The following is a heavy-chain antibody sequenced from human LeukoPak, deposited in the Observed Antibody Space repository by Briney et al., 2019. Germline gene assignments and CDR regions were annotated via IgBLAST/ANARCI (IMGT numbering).Heavy chain of an antibody. CDR2: IYYSGST. CDR3: GGNYYGSGSYYKW. V-gene: IGHV4-59*01. J-gene: IGHJ4*02. CDR1: GGSISSYY. D-gene: IGHD3-10*01. Sequence: PSETLSLTCTVSGGSISSYYWSWIRQPPGKGLERIGYIYYSGSTNYNPSLKSRVTISVDTSKNQFSLKLSSVTAADTAVYYCGGNYYGSGSYYKWWGQGTLVTVSS.